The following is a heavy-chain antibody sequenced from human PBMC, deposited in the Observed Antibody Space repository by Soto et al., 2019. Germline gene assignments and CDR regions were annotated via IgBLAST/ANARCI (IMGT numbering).Heavy chain of an antibody. J-gene: IGHJ4*02. CDR3: ARDWGSSGWPN. CDR2: IYFTGST. CDR1: GHSLSSGGYY. Sequence: SETLSLTCTVSGHSLSSGGYYWSWIRQHPGKGLEWVGYIYFTGSTLYNPSLKSRLAMSLNTSKNQFSLKLGSVTAADTAIYYCARDWGSSGWPNWGPGTLVTVSS. D-gene: IGHD6-19*01. V-gene: IGHV4-31*03.